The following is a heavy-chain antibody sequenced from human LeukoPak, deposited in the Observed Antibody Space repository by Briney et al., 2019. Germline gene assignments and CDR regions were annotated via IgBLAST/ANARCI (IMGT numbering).Heavy chain of an antibody. Sequence: GSLRLSCAVSGFTVSSNYMSWVRQPPGKGLEWIGEIYHSGRTNYNPSLKSRVTISVDKSKNQFSLKLSSVTAADTAVYYCARDMFDSGAVVSRGGWWNWGQGTLVTVSS. D-gene: IGHD3-10*02. CDR3: ARDMFDSGAVVSRGGWWN. CDR1: GFTVSSNY. CDR2: IYHSGRT. J-gene: IGHJ4*02. V-gene: IGHV4-4*02.